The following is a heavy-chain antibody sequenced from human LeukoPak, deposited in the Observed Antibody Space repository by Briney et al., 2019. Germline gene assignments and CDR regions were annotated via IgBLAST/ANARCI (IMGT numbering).Heavy chain of an antibody. Sequence: PGGSLRLSCAASGFTFSTYSMNWVRQAPGEGLDWVSYISSSSSTIYYADSVKGRFTISRDSAKNSLYLQMNSLRDEDTAVYYCARDLMIQQWLDPFDYWGQGTLVTVSS. D-gene: IGHD6-19*01. CDR2: ISSSSSTI. CDR1: GFTFSTYS. CDR3: ARDLMIQQWLDPFDY. V-gene: IGHV3-48*02. J-gene: IGHJ4*02.